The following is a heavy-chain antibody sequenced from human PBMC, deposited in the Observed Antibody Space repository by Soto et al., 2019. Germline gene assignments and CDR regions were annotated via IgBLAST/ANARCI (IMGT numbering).Heavy chain of an antibody. V-gene: IGHV3-74*01. J-gene: IGHJ4*02. CDR3: SRDTLELLYYLAY. Sequence: GGSLRLSCAASGFTFSNYWMHWVRQAPGKGLVWVSRINSDGSSTSYADSVKGRFTISRDNAKNTLYLQMNSLRAEDTAVYYWSRDTLELLYYLAYWGKGSLVTVDS. D-gene: IGHD1-7*01. CDR2: INSDGSST. CDR1: GFTFSNYW.